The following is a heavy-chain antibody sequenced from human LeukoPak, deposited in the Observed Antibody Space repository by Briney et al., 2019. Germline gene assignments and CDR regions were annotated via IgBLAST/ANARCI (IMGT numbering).Heavy chain of an antibody. CDR3: ASDSRGYYYAY. J-gene: IGHJ4*02. CDR2: IIPIFGTA. Sequence: SVKVSCKASGGTYSSYAISWVRQAPGQGLEWMGGIIPIFGTANYAQKFQGRVTNTTDESTSTAYMELSSLRSEDTAVYYCASDSRGYYYAYWGQGTLVTVSS. D-gene: IGHD3-22*01. V-gene: IGHV1-69*05. CDR1: GGTYSSYA.